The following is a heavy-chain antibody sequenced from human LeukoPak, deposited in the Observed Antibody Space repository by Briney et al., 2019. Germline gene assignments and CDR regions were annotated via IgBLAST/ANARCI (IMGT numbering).Heavy chain of an antibody. CDR3: ASFTCSSTSCYESHFDY. CDR2: IIPIFGTA. D-gene: IGHD2-2*01. J-gene: IGHJ4*02. Sequence: SSVKVSCKASGGTFSSYAISWVRQAPGQGLEWMGGIIPIFGTANYAQKLQGRVTITTDESTSTAYMELSSLRSEDTAVYYCASFTCSSTSCYESHFDYWGQGTQVTVSS. CDR1: GGTFSSYA. V-gene: IGHV1-69*05.